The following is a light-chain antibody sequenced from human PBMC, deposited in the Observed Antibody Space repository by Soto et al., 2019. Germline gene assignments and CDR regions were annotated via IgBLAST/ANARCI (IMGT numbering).Light chain of an antibody. CDR1: QSVSSSS. CDR3: QQYGSSPPWT. CDR2: DAS. Sequence: EIVLTQSPGTLSLSPRERATLSCRASQSVSSSSLAWYQQKPGQAPRLLIYDASSRATGIPDRFSGGGSGRDFTLTISRLETEDFAVYYCQQYGSSPPWTFGQGTKVEIK. J-gene: IGKJ1*01. V-gene: IGKV3-20*01.